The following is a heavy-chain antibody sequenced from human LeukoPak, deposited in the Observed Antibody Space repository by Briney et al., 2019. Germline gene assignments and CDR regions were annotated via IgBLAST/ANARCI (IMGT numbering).Heavy chain of an antibody. D-gene: IGHD5-12*01. CDR3: ARAPQIGFSGFDKNY. J-gene: IGHJ4*02. V-gene: IGHV3-74*01. Sequence: GGSPRLSCAASGFTLSDYWMHWVRQAPGKGLVWVSRINSDGSRIIYADSVKGRFTISRDNAKNTVYLQMNSLRADDTAVYFCARAPQIGFSGFDKNYWGQGTLVIVSS. CDR2: INSDGSRI. CDR1: GFTLSDYW.